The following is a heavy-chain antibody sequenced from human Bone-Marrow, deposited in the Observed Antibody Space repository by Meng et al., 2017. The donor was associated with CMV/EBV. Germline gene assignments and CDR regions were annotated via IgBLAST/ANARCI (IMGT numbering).Heavy chain of an antibody. CDR3: ARDALTGYSSEYYFDY. Sequence: GESLKISCAASGFTFSSYSMNWVRQAPGKGLEWVSYISSSGSTIYYADSVKGRFTISRDNAKNSLYLQMNSLRAEDTAVYYCARDALTGYSSEYYFDYWGQGTLVTVSS. J-gene: IGHJ4*02. D-gene: IGHD2-21*01. V-gene: IGHV3-48*04. CDR2: ISSSGSTI. CDR1: GFTFSSYS.